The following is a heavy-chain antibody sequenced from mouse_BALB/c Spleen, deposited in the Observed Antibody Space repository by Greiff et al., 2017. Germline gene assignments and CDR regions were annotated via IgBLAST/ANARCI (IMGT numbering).Heavy chain of an antibody. CDR2: ISSGSSTI. J-gene: IGHJ4*01. V-gene: IGHV5-17*02. CDR1: GFTFSSFG. D-gene: IGHD1-1*01. CDR3: ARYHYYGSSDGAMDY. Sequence: EVQLVESGGGLVQPGGSRKLSCAASGFTFSSFGMHWVRQAPEKGLEWVAYISSGSSTIYYADTVKGRFTISRDNPKNTLFLQMTSLRSEDTAMYYCARYHYYGSSDGAMDYWGQGTSVTVSS.